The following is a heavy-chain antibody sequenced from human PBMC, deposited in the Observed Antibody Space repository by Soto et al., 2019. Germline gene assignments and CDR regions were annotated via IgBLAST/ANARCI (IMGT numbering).Heavy chain of an antibody. CDR3: AREVSPNSRGWYTVLVRWFDP. D-gene: IGHD6-19*01. J-gene: IGHJ5*02. Sequence: SETLSLTCTVSGFTIRSSDYYWSWIRKHPGKGLEWIGYIYYSGSAYYNPSLKSRVTISADTSKNQFSLKVTSVTAADTAVYYCAREVSPNSRGWYTVLVRWFDPWGQGTLVTVSS. V-gene: IGHV4-31*03. CDR2: IYYSGSA. CDR1: GFTIRSSDYY.